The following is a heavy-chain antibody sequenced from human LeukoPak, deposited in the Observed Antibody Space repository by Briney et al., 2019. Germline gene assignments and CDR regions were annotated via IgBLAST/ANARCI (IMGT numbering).Heavy chain of an antibody. Sequence: GASVKVSCKASGYTFTSYGISWVRQAPGQGLEWMGWISAYNGNTNHAQKLQGRVTMTTDTSTSTAYMELRSLRSDDTAVYYCARTGIWSDMEDWFDPWGQGTLVTVSS. CDR3: ARTGIWSDMEDWFDP. V-gene: IGHV1-18*04. J-gene: IGHJ5*02. D-gene: IGHD3-3*01. CDR2: ISAYNGNT. CDR1: GYTFTSYG.